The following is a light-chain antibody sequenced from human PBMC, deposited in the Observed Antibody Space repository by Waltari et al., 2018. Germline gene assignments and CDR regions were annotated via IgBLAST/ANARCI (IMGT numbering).Light chain of an antibody. CDR2: DAS. V-gene: IGKV1-5*01. CDR1: KGISRW. CDR3: QQYSGYSGI. J-gene: IGKJ4*01. Sequence: DIQMTQSPSTLSASVGDRVTITCRASKGISRWLAWYQQKPGKPPKVLIYDASSLESGVPSRFSGSGSETEFTLVISNLQPDDVATYYCQQYSGYSGIFGGGTKVEIK.